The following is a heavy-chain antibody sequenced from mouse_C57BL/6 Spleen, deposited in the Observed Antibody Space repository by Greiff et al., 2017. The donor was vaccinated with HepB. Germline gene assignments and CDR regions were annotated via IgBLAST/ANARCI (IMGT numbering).Heavy chain of an antibody. CDR2: IYPRSGNT. Sequence: VQLQQSGAELARPGASVKLSCKASGYTFTSYGISWVKQRTGQGLEWIGEIYPRSGNTYYNEKFKGKATLTADKSSSTAYMELRSLTSEDSAVYFCADWDRYYWGQGTTLTVSS. CDR3: ADWDRYY. CDR1: GYTFTSYG. V-gene: IGHV1-81*01. D-gene: IGHD4-1*01. J-gene: IGHJ2*01.